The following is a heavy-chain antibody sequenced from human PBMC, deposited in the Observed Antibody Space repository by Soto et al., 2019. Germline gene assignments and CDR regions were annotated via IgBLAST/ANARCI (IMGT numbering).Heavy chain of an antibody. CDR1: GGSISSYY. CDR2: IYYSGST. Sequence: SETLSLTCTVSGGSISSYYWSWIRQPPGKGLEWIGYIYYSGSTNYNPSLKSRVTVSVDTSKNQFSLKLSSVTAADTAVYYCARLWGWYFDYWGQGTLVTVSS. CDR3: ARLWGWYFDY. J-gene: IGHJ4*02. D-gene: IGHD2-21*01. V-gene: IGHV4-59*01.